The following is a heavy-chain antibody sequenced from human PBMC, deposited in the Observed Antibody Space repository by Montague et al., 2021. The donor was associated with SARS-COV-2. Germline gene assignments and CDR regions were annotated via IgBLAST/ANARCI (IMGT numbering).Heavy chain of an antibody. CDR1: GDSVSSNNAA. J-gene: IGHJ3*02. D-gene: IGHD1-26*01. CDR2: TCYRSEWYF. Sequence: CAISGDSVSSNNAAWNWIGQSPSRGLEWLGRTCYRSEWYFDYVTSLRGRITINPDTSKNQFSLQLDSVTLDDTAVYYCARYSYSGTYFGLNDAFDIWGQGTLVTVSS. CDR3: ARYSYSGTYFGLNDAFDI. V-gene: IGHV6-1*01.